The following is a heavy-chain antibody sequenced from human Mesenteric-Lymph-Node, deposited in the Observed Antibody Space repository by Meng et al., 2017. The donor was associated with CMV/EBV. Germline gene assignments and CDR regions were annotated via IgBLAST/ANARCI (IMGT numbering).Heavy chain of an antibody. D-gene: IGHD3-10*01. Sequence: FSAYSWSWTSQPPGKGLEWIGEINHSGSTNYNPSLKSRVTISVDTSKNQFSLKLSSVTAADTALYYCARGRQYYGSGSYPPWAFYFDYWGQGTLVTVSS. CDR2: INHSGST. V-gene: IGHV4-34*01. J-gene: IGHJ4*02. CDR3: ARGRQYYGSGSYPPWAFYFDY. CDR1: FSAYS.